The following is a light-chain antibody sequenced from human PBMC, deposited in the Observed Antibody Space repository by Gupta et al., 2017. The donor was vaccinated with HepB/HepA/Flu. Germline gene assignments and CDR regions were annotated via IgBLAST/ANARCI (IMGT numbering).Light chain of an antibody. CDR1: SLRSYY. CDR2: CKN. J-gene: IGLJ2*01. CDR3: NCPDTSSNSGV. Sequence: SSELTQDPAVSVALGQTVTITCPGDSLRSYYASWYQQKPGQAPVLVIVCKNNRPSGIPDRFLCCTSANNASSHTTGAQAEEEADDYCNCPDTSSNSGVFGGGIKLTVL. V-gene: IGLV3-19*01.